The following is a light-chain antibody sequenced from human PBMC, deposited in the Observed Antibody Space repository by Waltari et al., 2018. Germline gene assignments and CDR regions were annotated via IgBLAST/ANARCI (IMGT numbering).Light chain of an antibody. CDR3: QHSDT. V-gene: IGKV3-15*01. CDR2: GAS. CDR1: QSVSSN. J-gene: IGKJ2*01. Sequence: EIVMTQSPGTLSVSPGEKATLSCRASQSVSSNLAWYQQKPGQSPRLLIYGASTRATGIPARFSGSGSGTDFTLTISSLQSEDFAVYYCQHSDTLGQGTKLEIK.